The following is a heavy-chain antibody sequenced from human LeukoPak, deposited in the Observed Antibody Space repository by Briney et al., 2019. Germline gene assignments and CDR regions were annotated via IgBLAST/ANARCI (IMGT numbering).Heavy chain of an antibody. D-gene: IGHD3-22*01. V-gene: IGHV3-15*01. Sequence: GGSLRLSCVGSGFTFTNAWMSWVRQVPGKGLEWVGRIKSETDGGTTDYAASVRGRFTLSRDYSKDTLFLQMHSLKTEDTAIYYCTTSIYYYDSSDYYPPGLECWGQGTLVTVSS. CDR2: IKSETDGGTT. CDR3: TTSIYYYDSSDYYPPGLEC. CDR1: GFTFTNAW. J-gene: IGHJ4*02.